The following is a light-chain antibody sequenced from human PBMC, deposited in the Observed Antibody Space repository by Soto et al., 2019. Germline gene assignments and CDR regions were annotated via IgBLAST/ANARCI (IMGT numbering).Light chain of an antibody. Sequence: QSVLTQPPSVSGAPGQRVTISCTGSSSNIGAGYDVHWYQHLPGTAPKLLIYGNKNRPPGVPDRFSGSRSGTSASLAITGLQAGDEADYYCQSYDTSLSGSRVFGSGTKVTVL. CDR2: GNK. J-gene: IGLJ1*01. CDR3: QSYDTSLSGSRV. CDR1: SSNIGAGYD. V-gene: IGLV1-40*01.